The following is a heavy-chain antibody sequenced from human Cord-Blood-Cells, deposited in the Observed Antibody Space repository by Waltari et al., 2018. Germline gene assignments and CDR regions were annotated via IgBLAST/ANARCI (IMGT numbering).Heavy chain of an antibody. D-gene: IGHD2-2*01. CDR1: GGSISSYS. Sequence: QVQLQESGPGLVKPSETLSLTCTVSGGSISSYSWSWIRQPAGKGLEWIGRIYTSGSTNYNPSLKSRVTMSVDTSKNQFSLKLSSVTAADTAVYYCARDVGPPPRYCSSTSCYDSGAFDIWGQGTMVTVSS. CDR3: ARDVGPPPRYCSSTSCYDSGAFDI. J-gene: IGHJ3*02. V-gene: IGHV4-4*07. CDR2: IYTSGST.